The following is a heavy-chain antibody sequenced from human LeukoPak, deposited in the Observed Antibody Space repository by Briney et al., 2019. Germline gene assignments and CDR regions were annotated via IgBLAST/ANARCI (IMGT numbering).Heavy chain of an antibody. CDR1: GGSFSGYY. J-gene: IGHJ3*02. Sequence: SETLSLTCAVYGGSFSGYYWSWIRQPPGKGLEWIGEINHSGSTNYNPFLKSRVTISVDTSKNQFSLKLSSVTAADTAVYYCARGQAFDIWGQGTMVTVSS. CDR2: INHSGST. V-gene: IGHV4-34*01. CDR3: ARGQAFDI.